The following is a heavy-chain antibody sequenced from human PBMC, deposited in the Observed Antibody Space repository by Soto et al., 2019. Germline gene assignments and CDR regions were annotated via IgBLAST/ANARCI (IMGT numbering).Heavy chain of an antibody. D-gene: IGHD4-17*01. CDR1: GYTSTSYG. V-gene: IGHV1-18*01. CDR3: ARVHDYGDYVDYYYYMDV. CDR2: ISAYNGNT. J-gene: IGHJ6*03. Sequence: ASVKVSCKASGYTSTSYGISWVRQAPGQGLEWMGWISAYNGNTNYAQKLQGRVTMTTDTSTSTAYMELRSLRSDDTAVYYCARVHDYGDYVDYYYYMDVWGKGTTVTVSS.